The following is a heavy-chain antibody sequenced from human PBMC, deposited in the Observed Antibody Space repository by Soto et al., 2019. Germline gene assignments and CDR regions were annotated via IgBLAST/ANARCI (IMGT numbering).Heavy chain of an antibody. CDR3: GRDLRDWDSGSYSYDY. Sequence: GGSLRLSYAASGFTFSSYCMSRVRQAPGKGLEWVANIKQDGGEKYYVDSVKGRFTISRDNAKKSLYLQMNSLRAEDTAVYYCGRDLRDWDSGSYSYDYWGQGTLVTVSS. D-gene: IGHD1-26*01. J-gene: IGHJ4*02. CDR2: IKQDGGEK. CDR1: GFTFSSYC. V-gene: IGHV3-7*04.